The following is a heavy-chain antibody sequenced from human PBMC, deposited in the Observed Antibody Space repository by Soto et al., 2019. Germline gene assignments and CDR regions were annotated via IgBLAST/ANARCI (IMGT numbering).Heavy chain of an antibody. V-gene: IGHV1-69*13. CDR1: GGTFSSYA. D-gene: IGHD1-26*01. CDR3: ARWERWLQSFDY. Sequence: SVKVSCKASGGTFSSYAISWVRQAPGQGLEWMGGIIPIFGTANYAQKFQGRVTITADESTSTAYMELSSLRSEDTAVYYCARWERWLQSFDYWGQGTLVTVSS. CDR2: IIPIFGTA. J-gene: IGHJ4*02.